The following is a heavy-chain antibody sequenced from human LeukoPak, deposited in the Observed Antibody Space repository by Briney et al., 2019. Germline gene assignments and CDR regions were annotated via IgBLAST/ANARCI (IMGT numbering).Heavy chain of an antibody. Sequence: SETLSLTCTVSGGSIGSGGYYWSWIRQHPGKGLEWIGYIYYSGSTYYNPSLKSRVTISVDTSKNQFSLKLSSVTAADTAVYYCAREDCSGGSCYFDYWGQGTLVTVSS. J-gene: IGHJ4*02. D-gene: IGHD2-15*01. CDR2: IYYSGST. CDR3: AREDCSGGSCYFDY. V-gene: IGHV4-31*03. CDR1: GGSIGSGGYY.